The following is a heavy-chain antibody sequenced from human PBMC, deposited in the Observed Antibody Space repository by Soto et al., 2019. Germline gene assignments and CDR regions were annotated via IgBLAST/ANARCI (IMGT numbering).Heavy chain of an antibody. CDR3: AKQTGGDIVVVVAATDYYGMDV. Sequence: GGSLVVACATSVFTFSIYAMSWVRQAPGKGLDSVPAISGSGGSTYYADSVKGRFTISRDNSKNTLYLQMNSLRAEDTAVYYCAKQTGGDIVVVVAATDYYGMDVWGHGTTVTVSS. D-gene: IGHD2-15*01. CDR1: VFTFSIYA. V-gene: IGHV3-23*01. CDR2: ISGSGGST. J-gene: IGHJ6*02.